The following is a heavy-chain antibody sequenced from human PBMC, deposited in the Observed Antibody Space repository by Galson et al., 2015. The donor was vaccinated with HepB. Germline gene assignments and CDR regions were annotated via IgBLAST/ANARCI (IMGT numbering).Heavy chain of an antibody. Sequence: SVKVSCKASGGTFSSYAISWVRQAPGQGLEWMGIINPSGGSTSYAQKFQGRVTMTRDTSTSTVYMKLSSLRSEDTAVYYCARDPGAPRPGYCSGGSCAHAFDIWGQGTMVTVSS. CDR1: GGTFSSYA. CDR2: INPSGGST. CDR3: ARDPGAPRPGYCSGGSCAHAFDI. J-gene: IGHJ3*02. V-gene: IGHV1-46*01. D-gene: IGHD2-15*01.